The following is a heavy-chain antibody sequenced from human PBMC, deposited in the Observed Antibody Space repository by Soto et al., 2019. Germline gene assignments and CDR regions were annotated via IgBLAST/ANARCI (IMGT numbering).Heavy chain of an antibody. J-gene: IGHJ4*02. D-gene: IGHD1-26*01. CDR1: GFSVSDSY. CDR3: ARATYSDFGLDY. V-gene: IGHV3-11*01. Sequence: PGGSLRLSCVASGFSVSDSYITWIRQAPGKGLEWISHISGSGNTIYYADSVKGRFTISRDNAKNSIDLQMSSLIGDDTALYYCARATYSDFGLDYWGQGTLVTVSS. CDR2: ISGSGNTI.